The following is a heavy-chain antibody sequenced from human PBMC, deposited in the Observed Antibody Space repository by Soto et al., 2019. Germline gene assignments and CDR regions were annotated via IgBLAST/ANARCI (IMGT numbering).Heavy chain of an antibody. Sequence: SETLSLTCAVSVYSISSGYYWGWIRQPPGKGLEWIGSIYHSGSTYYNPSLKSRVTISVDTSKNQFSLKLSSVTAADTAVYYCAGDHIYDSSGKRPLYSYGMDVWGQATTVTLSS. CDR1: VYSISSGYY. CDR3: AGDHIYDSSGKRPLYSYGMDV. CDR2: IYHSGST. D-gene: IGHD3-22*01. J-gene: IGHJ6*02. V-gene: IGHV4-38-2*01.